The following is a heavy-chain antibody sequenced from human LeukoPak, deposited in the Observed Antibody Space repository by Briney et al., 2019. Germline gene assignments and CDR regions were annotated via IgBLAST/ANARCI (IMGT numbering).Heavy chain of an antibody. CDR1: GYTLTELS. J-gene: IGHJ4*02. D-gene: IGHD4-17*01. CDR2: FDPEDGET. CDR3: ARFPTVTSGAHY. V-gene: IGHV1-24*01. Sequence: GASVKVSCKVSGYTLTELSMHWVRQAPGKGLEWMGGFDPEDGETIYAQKFQGRVTITADKSTSTAYMELSSLRSEDTAVYYCARFPTVTSGAHYWGQGTLVTVSS.